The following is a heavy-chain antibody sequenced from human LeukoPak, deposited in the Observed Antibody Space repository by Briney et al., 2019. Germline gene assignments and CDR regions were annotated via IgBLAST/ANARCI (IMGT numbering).Heavy chain of an antibody. D-gene: IGHD2-8*01. CDR2: INHSGST. Sequence: SETLSLTCAVYGGSFSGYYWSWIRQPPGKGLEWIGEINHSGSTNYNPSLKSRVTISVDTSKNQFSLKLSSVTAADTAVYYCARGRRMVYYYYYYMDVWGKGTTVTVSS. CDR3: ARGRRMVYYYYYYMDV. V-gene: IGHV4-34*01. CDR1: GGSFSGYY. J-gene: IGHJ6*03.